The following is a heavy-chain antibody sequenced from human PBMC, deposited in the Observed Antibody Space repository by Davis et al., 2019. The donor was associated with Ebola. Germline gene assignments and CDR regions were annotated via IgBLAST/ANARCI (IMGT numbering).Heavy chain of an antibody. CDR2: ISFDGRET. CDR3: ARDSTAEPGTVAHHHY. V-gene: IGHV3-30-3*01. D-gene: IGHD6-13*01. Sequence: PGGSLRLSCAASGFTFSAYAMHWVRQAPGKGLQWVAVISFDGRETEYADSVKGRFTISRDNSKKTLYLQMSSLRPEDTAVYYCARDSTAEPGTVAHHHYWGQGTLVTVSS. J-gene: IGHJ4*02. CDR1: GFTFSAYA.